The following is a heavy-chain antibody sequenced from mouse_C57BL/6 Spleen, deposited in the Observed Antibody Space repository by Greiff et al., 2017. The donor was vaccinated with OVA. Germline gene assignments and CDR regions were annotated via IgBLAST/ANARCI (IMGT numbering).Heavy chain of an antibody. CDR3: ARWGAQADYAMDY. CDR1: GYTFTDYN. CDR2: INPNNGGT. V-gene: IGHV1-18*01. J-gene: IGHJ4*01. D-gene: IGHD3-2*02. Sequence: VQLQQSGPELVKPGASVKIPCKASGYTFTDYNMDWVKQSHGKSLEWIGDINPNNGGTIYNQKFKGKATLTVDKSSSTAYMELRSLTSEDTAVYYGARWGAQADYAMDYWGQGTSVTVSS.